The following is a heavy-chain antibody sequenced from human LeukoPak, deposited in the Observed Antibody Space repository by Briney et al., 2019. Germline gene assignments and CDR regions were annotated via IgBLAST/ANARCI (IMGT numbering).Heavy chain of an antibody. D-gene: IGHD7-27*01. CDR2: ISWNSGSI. V-gene: IGHV3-9*01. Sequence: GRSLRLSCAASGFTFDDYAMHWVRQAPGKGLEWVSGISWNSGSIGYADSVKGRFTISRDNAKNSLYLQMNSLRAEDTALYYCAKASTPSWGSWYFDLWGRGTLVTVSS. CDR3: AKASTPSWGSWYFDL. CDR1: GFTFDDYA. J-gene: IGHJ2*01.